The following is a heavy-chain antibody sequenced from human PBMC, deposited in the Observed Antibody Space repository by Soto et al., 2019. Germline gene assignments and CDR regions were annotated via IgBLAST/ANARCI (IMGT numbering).Heavy chain of an antibody. CDR1: GYTFTSYG. V-gene: IGHV1-18*01. D-gene: IGHD3-3*01. J-gene: IGHJ6*03. CDR3: ARESYDFWSGYYPVYYYYMDV. CDR2: ISAYNGNT. Sequence: ASVKVSCKASGYTFTSYGISWVRQAPGQGLEWMGWISAYNGNTNYAQKLQGRVTMTTDTSTSTAYMELRSLRSDDTAVYYCARESYDFWSGYYPVYYYYMDVWGKGTTVNVSS.